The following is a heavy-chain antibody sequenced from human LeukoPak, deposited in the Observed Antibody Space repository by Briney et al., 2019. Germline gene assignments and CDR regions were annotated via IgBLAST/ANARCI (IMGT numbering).Heavy chain of an antibody. J-gene: IGHJ3*02. V-gene: IGHV4-59*01. D-gene: IGHD6-19*01. CDR2: IYYSGST. CDR1: GGSISSYY. Sequence: SETLSLTCTVSGGSISSYYWSWIRQPPGKGLEWIGYIYYSGSTNYNPSLKSRVTISVDTSKNQFSPKLSSVTAADTAVYYCARDLGSGWYRPNAFDIWGQGTMVTVSS. CDR3: ARDLGSGWYRPNAFDI.